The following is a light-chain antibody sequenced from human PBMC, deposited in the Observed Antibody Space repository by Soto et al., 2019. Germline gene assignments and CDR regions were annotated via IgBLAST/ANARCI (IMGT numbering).Light chain of an antibody. CDR3: QQRHMWPIT. Sequence: EIVLTQAPGTLSLSPGERATLSFRSSQSVSSSYFAWYQQKPGQAPRLLLYGASTRATGIPARFSGSGSGTAFTLPISSLEPEESAVYYCQQRHMWPITFGQGTRLEIK. CDR1: QSVSSSY. V-gene: IGKV3D-20*02. J-gene: IGKJ5*01. CDR2: GAS.